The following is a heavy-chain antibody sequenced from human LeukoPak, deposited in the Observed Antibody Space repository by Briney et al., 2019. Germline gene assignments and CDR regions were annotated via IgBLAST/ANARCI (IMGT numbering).Heavy chain of an antibody. V-gene: IGHV4-59*08. CDR3: ARPKAAAGTVHDLDAFDV. Sequence: SETLSLTCTVSGGSIRSYYWSWIRQPPGKGLEWIGYIYYRGSTKYIPSLKSRVTISIDTSKNQFSLKLTSVTAADTAMYYCARPKAAAGTVHDLDAFDVWGQGTMVTVSS. J-gene: IGHJ3*01. D-gene: IGHD6-13*01. CDR2: IYYRGST. CDR1: GGSIRSYY.